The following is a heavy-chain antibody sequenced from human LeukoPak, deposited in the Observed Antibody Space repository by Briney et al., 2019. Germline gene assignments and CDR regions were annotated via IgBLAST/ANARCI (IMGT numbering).Heavy chain of an antibody. J-gene: IGHJ4*02. D-gene: IGHD2-8*01. CDR2: INPNSGGT. CDR1: GGTFSSYA. CDR3: ARDLGDKIVPRPAGDQQAPKGGHY. Sequence: GASVKVSCKASGGTFSSYAISWVRQAPGQGLEWMGWINPNSGGTNYAQKFQGRVTMTRDTSISTAYMELSRLRSDDTAVYYCARDLGDKIVPRPAGDQQAPKGGHYWGQGTLVTVSS. V-gene: IGHV1-2*02.